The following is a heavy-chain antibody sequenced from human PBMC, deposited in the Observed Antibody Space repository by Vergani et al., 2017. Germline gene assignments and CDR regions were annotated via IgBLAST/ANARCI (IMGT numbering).Heavy chain of an antibody. CDR3: ARDLYFDEYVWGSFDLNYYYGMDV. J-gene: IGHJ6*02. CDR1: GYTFTSYY. CDR2: INPSGGST. D-gene: IGHD3-16*01. V-gene: IGHV1-46*01. Sequence: QVQLVQSGAEVKKPGASVKVSCKASGYTFTSYYMHWVRQAPGQGLEWMGIINPSGGSTSYAQKFQGRVTMTRDTSTSTVYMELSSLRSEDTAVYYCARDLYFDEYVWGSFDLNYYYGMDVWGQGTTVTVSS.